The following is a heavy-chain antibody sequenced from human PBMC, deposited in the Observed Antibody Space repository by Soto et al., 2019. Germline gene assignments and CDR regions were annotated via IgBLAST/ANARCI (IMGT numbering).Heavy chain of an antibody. CDR1: GGSISNHY. D-gene: IGHD4-17*01. CDR2: IYYSGST. CDR3: ARREGTTVTTMFDY. J-gene: IGHJ4*02. V-gene: IGHV4-59*08. Sequence: SETLSLTCTVSGGSISNHYWSWIRQPPGKGLEWIGYIYYSGSTNNNPSLKSRVTISVDTSKNQFSLKLSSVTAADTAVYYCARREGTTVTTMFDYWGQGTLVTVPQ.